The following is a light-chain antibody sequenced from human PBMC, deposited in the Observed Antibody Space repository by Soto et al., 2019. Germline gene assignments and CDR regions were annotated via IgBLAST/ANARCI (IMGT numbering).Light chain of an antibody. Sequence: SPTTLSLSPGERSTLSCMASQSVSSSYLAWYQQKPGQAPRLLIYGASSRATGIPDRFSGSGSGTDFTLTIIILAPDDFGVYYWDPAGRSTFFGGGTKL. CDR2: GAS. V-gene: IGKV3-20*01. J-gene: IGKJ4*01. CDR3: DPAGRSTF. CDR1: QSVSSSY.